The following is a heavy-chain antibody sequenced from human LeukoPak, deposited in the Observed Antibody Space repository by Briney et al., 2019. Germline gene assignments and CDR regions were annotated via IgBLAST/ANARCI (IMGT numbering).Heavy chain of an antibody. CDR3: ARVYGDTAMGFDY. J-gene: IGHJ4*02. Sequence: SQTLSLTCTVSGGSISSGSYYWSWIRQPPGKGLEWIGYIYYSGSTNYNPSLKSRVTISVDTSKNQFSLKLSSVTAADTAVYYCARVYGDTAMGFDYWGQGTLVTVSS. V-gene: IGHV4-61*01. CDR1: GGSISSGSYY. CDR2: IYYSGST. D-gene: IGHD5-18*01.